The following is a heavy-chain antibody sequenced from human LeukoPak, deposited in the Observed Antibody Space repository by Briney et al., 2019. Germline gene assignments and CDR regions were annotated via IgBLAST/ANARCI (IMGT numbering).Heavy chain of an antibody. Sequence: PSETLSLTCTVSGGSISSSSYYWGWIRQPPGKGLEWIGYIYYSGSTNYNPSLKSRVTISVDTSKNQFSLKLSSVTAADTAVYYCARHARPPICGGDCYNWFDPWGQGTLVTVSS. CDR2: IYYSGST. CDR1: GGSISSSSYY. J-gene: IGHJ5*02. CDR3: ARHARPPICGGDCYNWFDP. V-gene: IGHV4-61*05. D-gene: IGHD2-21*02.